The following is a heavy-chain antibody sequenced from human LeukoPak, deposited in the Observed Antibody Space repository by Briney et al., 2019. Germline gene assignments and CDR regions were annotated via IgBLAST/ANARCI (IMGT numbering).Heavy chain of an antibody. V-gene: IGHV1-8*02. D-gene: IGHD5-18*01. CDR2: MNPNSGNT. CDR3: ARARSVTAIDAFDI. Sequence: ASVKVSCKASGYTFTSYDINWVRQATGQGLEWMGWMNPNSGNTGYAQKFQGRVTMTRDMSTSTVYLELSSLRSEDTAVYYCARARSVTAIDAFDIWGQGTMVTVSS. CDR1: GYTFTSYD. J-gene: IGHJ3*02.